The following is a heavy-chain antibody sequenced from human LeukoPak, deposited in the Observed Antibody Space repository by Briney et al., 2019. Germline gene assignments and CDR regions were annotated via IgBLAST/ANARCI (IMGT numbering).Heavy chain of an antibody. CDR2: IYPGDSDT. D-gene: IGHD3-9*01. J-gene: IGHJ4*02. Sequence: GESLKISCNGSGYXFTSYWICWVRQMPGKGLEWMGIIYPGDSDTRYSPSFQGQVTISADKSISTAYLQWSSLKASDTAMYYCARVREYYDILTGHYLDYWGQGTLVTVSS. V-gene: IGHV5-51*01. CDR1: GYXFTSYW. CDR3: ARVREYYDILTGHYLDY.